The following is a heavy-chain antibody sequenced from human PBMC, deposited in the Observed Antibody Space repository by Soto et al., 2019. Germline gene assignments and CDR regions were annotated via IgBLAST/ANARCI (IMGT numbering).Heavy chain of an antibody. Sequence: SVKVSCKASAGTFSSYAISWVRQAPGQGLEWMGGIIPIFGTANYAQKFQGRVTITADESTSTAYMELSSLRSEDTAVYYCASEYCSSTSCYDGVWGWFDPWGQGTLVTVS. CDR2: IIPIFGTA. J-gene: IGHJ5*02. V-gene: IGHV1-69*13. CDR3: ASEYCSSTSCYDGVWGWFDP. D-gene: IGHD2-2*01. CDR1: AGTFSSYA.